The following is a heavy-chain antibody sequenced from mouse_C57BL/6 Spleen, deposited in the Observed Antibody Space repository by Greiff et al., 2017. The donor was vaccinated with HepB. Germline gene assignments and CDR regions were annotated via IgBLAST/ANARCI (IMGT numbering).Heavy chain of an antibody. Sequence: EVQLVESGGDLVKPGGSLKLSCAASGFTFSSYGMSWVRQTPDKRLEWVATISSGGSYTYYPDSVKGRFTISRDNAKNTLYLQMSSLKSEDTAMYYCARRDGSSPDYWGQGTTLTVSS. CDR1: GFTFSSYG. D-gene: IGHD1-1*01. CDR3: ARRDGSSPDY. V-gene: IGHV5-6*01. CDR2: ISSGGSYT. J-gene: IGHJ2*01.